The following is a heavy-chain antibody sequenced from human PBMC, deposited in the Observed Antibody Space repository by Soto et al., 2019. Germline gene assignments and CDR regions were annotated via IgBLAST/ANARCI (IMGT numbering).Heavy chain of an antibody. D-gene: IGHD7-27*01. J-gene: IGHJ4*02. CDR2: IYYSGST. CDR3: ARANWFFDY. Sequence: KTSGTLSLTCTVPGGSINKHDWSWIRQPPGQGLEWIGYIYYSGSTNYNPSLKSRVTMSVDTSKNQFSLKLSSLTAADTAIYYCARANWFFDYWGQGTLVTVSS. CDR1: GGSINKHD. V-gene: IGHV4-59*11.